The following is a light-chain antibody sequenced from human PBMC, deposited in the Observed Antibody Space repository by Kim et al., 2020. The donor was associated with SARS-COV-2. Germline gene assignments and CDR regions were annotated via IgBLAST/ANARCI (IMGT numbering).Light chain of an antibody. Sequence: PGQRVNISCSGSTSNIESKTVNWYQQSPGTAPKLLIYNNNQRPSGVPDRFSGSKSGTSASLAISGLQSEDEADYYCAAWHDSLYGVFGGGTRLTVL. CDR2: NNN. CDR3: AAWHDSLYGV. CDR1: TSNIESKT. J-gene: IGLJ3*02. V-gene: IGLV1-44*01.